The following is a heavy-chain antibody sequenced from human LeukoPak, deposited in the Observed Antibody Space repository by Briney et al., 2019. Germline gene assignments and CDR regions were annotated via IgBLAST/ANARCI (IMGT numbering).Heavy chain of an antibody. D-gene: IGHD3-22*01. CDR2: ISAYNGNT. V-gene: IGHV1-18*01. CDR1: GYTFSSYG. CDR3: ARGGRGRYYYDSSGYSNSDY. Sequence: GASVKFSCKACGYTFSSYGISWVRQGPGQGLEWMGWISAYNGNTNYAQKLQGRVTMTTDTSTSTAYMELRSLRSDDTAAYYCARGGRGRYYYDSSGYSNSDYWGQGTLVTVSS. J-gene: IGHJ4*02.